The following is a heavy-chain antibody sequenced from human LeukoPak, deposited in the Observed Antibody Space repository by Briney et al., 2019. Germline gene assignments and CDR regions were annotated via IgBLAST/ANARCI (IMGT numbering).Heavy chain of an antibody. Sequence: GGPLRLSCAASGFTFSSYAMSWVRQAPGKGLEWVSAISGSGGSTYYADSVKGRFTISRDNSRDTLYLQMNSLRAEDTAVYYCAKASQWLGFDYWGQGTLVTVSS. CDR3: AKASQWLGFDY. J-gene: IGHJ4*02. D-gene: IGHD6-19*01. V-gene: IGHV3-23*01. CDR2: ISGSGGST. CDR1: GFTFSSYA.